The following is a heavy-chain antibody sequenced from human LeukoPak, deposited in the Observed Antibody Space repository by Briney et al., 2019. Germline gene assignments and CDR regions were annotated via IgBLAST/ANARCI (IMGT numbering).Heavy chain of an antibody. Sequence: PGGSLRLSCAASGFTFSSYATHWVRQAPGKGLEWVAVISYDGSNKYYADSVKGRFTISRDNSKNTLYLQMNSLRAEDTAVYYCARGGDIVVVPAAPWFDPWGQGTLVTVSS. J-gene: IGHJ5*02. V-gene: IGHV3-30-3*01. CDR1: GFTFSSYA. CDR3: ARGGDIVVVPAAPWFDP. CDR2: ISYDGSNK. D-gene: IGHD2-2*01.